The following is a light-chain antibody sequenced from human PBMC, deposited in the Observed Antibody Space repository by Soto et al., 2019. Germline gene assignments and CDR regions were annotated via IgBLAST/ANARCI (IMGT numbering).Light chain of an antibody. CDR1: SSDVGGYNY. CDR3: SSYTGSSTLVV. J-gene: IGLJ3*02. CDR2: DVS. Sequence: QSVLTQPASVSDSPGQSITISCTGTSSDVGGYNYVSWYQQHPGKAPKLMIYDVSNRPSGVSNRFSGSKSGNTASLTISGLQAEDEADYYCSSYTGSSTLVVFGGGTKLTVL. V-gene: IGLV2-14*03.